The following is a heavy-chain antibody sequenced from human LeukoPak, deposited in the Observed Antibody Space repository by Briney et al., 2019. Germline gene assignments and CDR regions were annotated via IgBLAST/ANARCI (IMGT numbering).Heavy chain of an antibody. Sequence: ASVTVSCKASGYTFTSYGISWVRQAPGQGLEWMGWISAYNGNTNYAQKLQGRVTMTTDTSTSTAYMELRSLRSDDTAVYYCARGRLTLIYYGSGSYYFDYWGQGTLVTVSS. J-gene: IGHJ4*02. CDR1: GYTFTSYG. V-gene: IGHV1-18*01. CDR3: ARGRLTLIYYGSGSYYFDY. D-gene: IGHD3-10*01. CDR2: ISAYNGNT.